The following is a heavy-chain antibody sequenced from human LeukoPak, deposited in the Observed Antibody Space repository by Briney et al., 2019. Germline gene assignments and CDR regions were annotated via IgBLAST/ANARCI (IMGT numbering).Heavy chain of an antibody. CDR2: ISTSSSYI. CDR1: GFTFSGST. CDR3: ARDGRYCSSTSCYHRHYYYYYMDV. J-gene: IGHJ6*03. D-gene: IGHD2-2*01. V-gene: IGHV3-21*03. Sequence: PGGSLRLSCAASGFTFSGSTMNWVRQAPGKGLEWVSFISTSSSYIYYADSVRGRFTISRDNAKNSLYLQMNSLRSDDTAVYYCARDGRYCSSTSCYHRHYYYYYMDVWGKGTTVTVSS.